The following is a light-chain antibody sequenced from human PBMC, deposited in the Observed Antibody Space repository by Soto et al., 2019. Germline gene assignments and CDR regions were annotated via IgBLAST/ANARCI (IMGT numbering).Light chain of an antibody. CDR1: QSVSSSY. Sequence: EIVLTQSPGTLSLSPGERATLSCTASQSVSSSYLAWYQQKPGQAPRLLIYGASSRATGIPDRFSGSGSGTDFTLTISRLEPGDFAVYYCQQYGSSPWTFGQGTKVEIK. J-gene: IGKJ1*01. CDR2: GAS. V-gene: IGKV3-20*01. CDR3: QQYGSSPWT.